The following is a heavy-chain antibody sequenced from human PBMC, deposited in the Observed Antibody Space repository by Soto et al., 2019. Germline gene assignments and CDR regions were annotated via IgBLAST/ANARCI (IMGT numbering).Heavy chain of an antibody. J-gene: IGHJ4*02. V-gene: IGHV3-21*01. D-gene: IGHD5-12*01. CDR1: GFTFSSYS. Sequence: EVQLVESGGGLVKPGGSLRLSCAASGFTFSSYSMNWVRQAPGKGLEWVSSISSSSSYIYYADSVKGRFTISRDNAKNSLYLQMNSLRAEDTAVYYCARGDARLYSGYDPRLGYYFDYWGQGTLVTVSS. CDR3: ARGDARLYSGYDPRLGYYFDY. CDR2: ISSSSSYI.